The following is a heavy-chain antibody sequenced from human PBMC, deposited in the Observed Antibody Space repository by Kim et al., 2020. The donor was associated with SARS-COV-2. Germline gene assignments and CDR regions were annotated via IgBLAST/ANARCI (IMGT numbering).Heavy chain of an antibody. CDR3: AKDSGATSVDY. D-gene: IGHD1-26*01. Sequence: GGSLRLSCAASGFTFGDYAMHWVRQAPGKGLEWVSLISGDCSSTYYADSVKGRFTISRDNSKNSLYLQMNSLRTEDTALYYCAKDSGATSVDYWGQGTLVTVSS. CDR1: GFTFGDYA. V-gene: IGHV3-43*02. J-gene: IGHJ4*02. CDR2: ISGDCSST.